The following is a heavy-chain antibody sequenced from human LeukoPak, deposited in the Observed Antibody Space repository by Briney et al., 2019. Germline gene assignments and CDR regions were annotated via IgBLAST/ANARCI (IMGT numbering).Heavy chain of an antibody. V-gene: IGHV3-53*01. CDR3: ASLPYSAPFSFDY. D-gene: IGHD2-15*01. CDR2: IYSGGNT. Sequence: GGSLRLSCAASGFTVSSNYMSWVRHAPGKGLEWVSVIYSGGNTYYADSVKGRFTISRDNSKNTLYLQMNSLRAEDTAVYYCASLPYSAPFSFDYWGQGTLVTVSS. J-gene: IGHJ4*02. CDR1: GFTVSSNY.